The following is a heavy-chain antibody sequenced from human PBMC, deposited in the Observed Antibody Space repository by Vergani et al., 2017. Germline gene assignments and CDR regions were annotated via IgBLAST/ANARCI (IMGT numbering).Heavy chain of an antibody. V-gene: IGHV1-46*01. CDR3: ASSIGYCCGATCRAYYFDH. CDR2: INPSGGST. D-gene: IGHD2-21*01. J-gene: IGHJ5*02. Sequence: QVQLVQSGAEVKKPGASVKVSCKASGYTFTSYYMHWVRQAPGQGLEWMGIINPSGGSTSYAQKFQGRVDMTRDPSTDTSTRTVQMTLSSLRSEDTAVYYCASSIGYCCGATCRAYYFDHWDRGTRIAVSS. CDR1: GYTFTSYY.